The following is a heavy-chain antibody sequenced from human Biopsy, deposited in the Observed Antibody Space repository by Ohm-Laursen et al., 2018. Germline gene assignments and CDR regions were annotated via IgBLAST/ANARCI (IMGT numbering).Heavy chain of an antibody. CDR2: IKRDGTTT. J-gene: IGHJ4*02. D-gene: IGHD4-11*01. CDR1: GFTFSNYY. CDR3: ARGGFFAYSTFDY. Sequence: SLRLSCAAPGFTFSNYYMHWFRQAPGKGLLWVSRIKRDGTTTDYAESVKGRFTISRDNAKNTLYLQMNSLRAEDTAVYYCARGGFFAYSTFDYWGQGALVTVSS. V-gene: IGHV3-74*01.